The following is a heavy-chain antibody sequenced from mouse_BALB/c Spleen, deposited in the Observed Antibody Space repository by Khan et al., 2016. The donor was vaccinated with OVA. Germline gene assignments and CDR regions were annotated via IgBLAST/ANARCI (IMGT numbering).Heavy chain of an antibody. CDR3: VRDGAYHRNDGWVAY. CDR2: INPSNGYT. J-gene: IGHJ3*01. V-gene: IGHV1-4*01. CDR1: GYTFTSYT. D-gene: IGHD2-14*01. Sequence: VELVESGAELARPGASVKMSCKASGYTFTSYTIHWIKERPGPGLEWIGYINPSNGYTNYNQKFKDKATLTTDKSSTTAYLQLSSLTSDDSAVYNCVRDGAYHRNDGWVAYWGQGTLVTVSA.